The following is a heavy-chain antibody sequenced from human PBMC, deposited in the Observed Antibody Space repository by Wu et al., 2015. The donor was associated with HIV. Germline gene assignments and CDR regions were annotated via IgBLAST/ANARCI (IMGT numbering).Heavy chain of an antibody. CDR3: ARSHKWLRLRYEGNFDY. CDR2: INPNNGGT. CDR1: GYTFTGDY. Sequence: QVQLVQSGAEVKKPGASMKVSCKASGYTFTGDYIHWVRQAPGQGLEWMGYINPNNGGTNYAQKFQGRVTMTRDTSINTTYMEVSRLRSDDTAVYYCARSHKWLRLRYEGNFDYWGQGNAGHRLL. V-gene: IGHV1-2*02. D-gene: IGHD5-12*01. J-gene: IGHJ4*02.